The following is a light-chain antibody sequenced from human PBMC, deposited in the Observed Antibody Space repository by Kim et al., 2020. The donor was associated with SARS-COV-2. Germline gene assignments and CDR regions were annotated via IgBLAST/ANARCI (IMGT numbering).Light chain of an antibody. CDR1: QNINSH. CDR2: AAS. CDR3: QQTYISPFT. V-gene: IGKV1-39*01. J-gene: IGKJ3*01. Sequence: DIQLTQSPSSLSVSVGDRATITCRTSQNINSHLDWYHQKPGKAPKLLIYAASTLQGGVQSRFSGSGSETDFTLTISSLQPEDFATYFCQQTYISPFTFGPRTKVDI.